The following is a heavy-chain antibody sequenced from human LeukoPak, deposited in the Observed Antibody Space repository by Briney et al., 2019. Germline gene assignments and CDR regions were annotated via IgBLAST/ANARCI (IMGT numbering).Heavy chain of an antibody. CDR2: IDSDGSWT. CDR1: GNYW. J-gene: IGHJ4*02. D-gene: IGHD2/OR15-2a*01. V-gene: IGHV3-74*01. CDR3: VSFYETY. Sequence: PGGSLRLSCAASGNYWMHRVRQAPGKGLVRVSHIDSDGSWTSYADSVKGRFTISKDNAKNTVYLQMNSLRAEDTAVYYCVSFYETYWGRGTLVTVSS.